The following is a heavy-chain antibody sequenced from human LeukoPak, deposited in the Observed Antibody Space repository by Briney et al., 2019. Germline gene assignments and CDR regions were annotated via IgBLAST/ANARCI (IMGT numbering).Heavy chain of an antibody. CDR2: IIPIFGTA. Sequence: ASVKVSCKASGYTFTGYYMHWVRQAPGQGLEWMGGIIPIFGTANYAQKFQGRVTITADESTSTAYMELSSLRSEDTAVYYCARDRRDGYNSIPYYYYYGMDVWGQGTTVTVSS. CDR3: ARDRRDGYNSIPYYYYYGMDV. CDR1: GYTFTGYY. J-gene: IGHJ6*02. V-gene: IGHV1-69*13. D-gene: IGHD5-24*01.